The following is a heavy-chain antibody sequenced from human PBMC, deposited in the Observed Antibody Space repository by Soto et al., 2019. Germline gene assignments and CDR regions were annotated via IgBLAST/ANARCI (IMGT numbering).Heavy chain of an antibody. CDR3: ARATEWSNWFDP. CDR2: VFTTGTT. CDR1: GASLSSRDYY. J-gene: IGHJ5*02. D-gene: IGHD3-3*01. V-gene: IGHV4-39*01. Sequence: QLQVQESGPALVKPSETLSLTCTVSGASLSSRDYYWAWVRQPPGKGLEWIGSVFTTGTTYYNPSLKSGVNISLHTSENQFSLKLNSVTAADTAIYCSARATEWSNWFDPWGHGTLVTVSS.